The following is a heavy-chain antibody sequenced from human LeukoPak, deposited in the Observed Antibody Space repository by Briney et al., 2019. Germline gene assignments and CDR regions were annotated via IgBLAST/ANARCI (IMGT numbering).Heavy chain of an antibody. D-gene: IGHD6-19*01. CDR3: ARVPSSGSYSDY. Sequence: ASVKVSCKASGYTFTSYGISWVRQAPGQGLEWMGWISAYNGNTNYAQKLQGRVTMTTDSSTSTAYMELRSLRSDDTAVYYCARVPSSGSYSDYWGQGTLVTVSS. J-gene: IGHJ4*02. V-gene: IGHV1-18*01. CDR2: ISAYNGNT. CDR1: GYTFTSYG.